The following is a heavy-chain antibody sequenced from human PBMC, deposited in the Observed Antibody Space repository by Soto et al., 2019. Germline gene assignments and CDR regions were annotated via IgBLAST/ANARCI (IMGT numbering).Heavy chain of an antibody. CDR3: VGARGRLVGFDY. D-gene: IGHD1-26*01. V-gene: IGHV4-34*01. CDR1: SESLSGYY. Sequence: QVQLQQWGAGLLKPSETLSLTCAVNSESLSGYYWSWIRQSPGKGLEWIGAIDGSGNTNYSPSLRSRVAMSVGTSKNHFSLNLNSVSAADTAAYYCVGARGRLVGFDYWGQGTLVTVSS. J-gene: IGHJ4*02. CDR2: IDGSGNT.